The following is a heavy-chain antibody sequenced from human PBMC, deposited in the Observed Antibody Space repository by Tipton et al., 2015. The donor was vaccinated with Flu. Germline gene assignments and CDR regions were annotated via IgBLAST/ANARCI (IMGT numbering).Heavy chain of an antibody. D-gene: IGHD5-12*01. Sequence: CAASGFTFSDYAMAWVRQAPGKGLEWVAGISASGGSTYYADSVKGRFTISKDNSKNTLYLQLSSLRAEDTAIYYCAKAVDTVASFRVYFDHWGQGTLVTVSS. CDR1: GFTFSDYA. J-gene: IGHJ4*02. CDR3: AKAVDTVASFRVYFDH. CDR2: ISASGGST. V-gene: IGHV3-23*01.